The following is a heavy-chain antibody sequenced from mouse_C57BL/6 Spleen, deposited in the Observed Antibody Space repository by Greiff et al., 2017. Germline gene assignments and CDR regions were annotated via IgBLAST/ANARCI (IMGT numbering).Heavy chain of an antibody. CDR3: AMIYDGYYGGFAY. CDR1: GYTFTSYG. CDR2: IYPRSGNT. Sequence: VQLQQSGAELARPGASVKLSCKASGYTFTSYGISWVKQRTGQGLEWIGEIYPRSGNTYYNEKFKGKATLTADKSSSTAYMELRILTSEDSAVYFCAMIYDGYYGGFAYWGQGTLVTVSA. J-gene: IGHJ3*01. V-gene: IGHV1-81*01. D-gene: IGHD2-3*01.